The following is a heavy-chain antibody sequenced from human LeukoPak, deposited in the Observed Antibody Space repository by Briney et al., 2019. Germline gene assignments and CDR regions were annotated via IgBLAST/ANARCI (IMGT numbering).Heavy chain of an antibody. V-gene: IGHV3-21*01. J-gene: IGHJ6*02. CDR1: GFTFSSYS. CDR3: ARDPNPYGDYAGGFLYYYYGMDV. D-gene: IGHD4-17*01. Sequence: GGSLRLSCAASGFTFSSYSMNWVRQAPGKGLEWVSSISSSSSYIYYADSVKGRFTISRDHAKNSLYLQMNSLRAEDTAVYYCARDPNPYGDYAGGFLYYYYGMDVWGQGTTVTVSS. CDR2: ISSSSSYI.